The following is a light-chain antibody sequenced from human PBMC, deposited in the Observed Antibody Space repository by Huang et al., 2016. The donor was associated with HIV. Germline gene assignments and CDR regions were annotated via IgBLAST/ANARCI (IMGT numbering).Light chain of an antibody. CDR2: GAS. CDR1: QSVYSGSTSKDY. J-gene: IGKJ1*01. Sequence: DIIMTQSPDSLAVSLVKRATLNCRSSQSVYSGSTSKDYMAWFQQKPGQPPRLLLFGASTRGAGVPDRFSGSGSGTHFTLTIANLEAEDAAIYYCQQYYSSPQTFGQGTRVEVK. V-gene: IGKV4-1*01. CDR3: QQYYSSPQT.